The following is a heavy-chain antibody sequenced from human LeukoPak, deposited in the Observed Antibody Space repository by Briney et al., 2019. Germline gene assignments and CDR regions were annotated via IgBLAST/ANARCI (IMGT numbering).Heavy chain of an antibody. Sequence: GRSLRLSCAASGFTFSSYGMHWVRQAPGKGLEGEAVISYDGSNKYYADSVKGRFTISRDNSKNTLYLQMNSLRAEDTAVYYCANLIAAAGTIFDYWGQGTLVTVSS. D-gene: IGHD6-13*01. CDR2: ISYDGSNK. CDR3: ANLIAAAGTIFDY. J-gene: IGHJ4*02. CDR1: GFTFSSYG. V-gene: IGHV3-30*18.